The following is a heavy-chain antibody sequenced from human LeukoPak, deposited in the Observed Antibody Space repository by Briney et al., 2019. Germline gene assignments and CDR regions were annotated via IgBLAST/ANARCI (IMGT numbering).Heavy chain of an antibody. CDR3: ARDLASLSGGDYGGP. CDR2: IYSGGSI. D-gene: IGHD2-21*02. V-gene: IGHV3-53*01. J-gene: IGHJ5*02. CDR1: GFSVSDNY. Sequence: GGSLRLSCAASGFSVSDNYMSWVRQTPGKGLECVSVIYSGGSIYYADSVKGRFTISRDNSKNTLYLQMNSLRVEDSAVYYCARDLASLSGGDYGGPWGQGTLVTVSS.